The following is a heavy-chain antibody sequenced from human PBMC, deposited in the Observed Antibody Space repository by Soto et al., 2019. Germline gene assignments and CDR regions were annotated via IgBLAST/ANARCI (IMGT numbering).Heavy chain of an antibody. V-gene: IGHV3-9*01. D-gene: IGHD3-3*01. CDR1: GFTFNDYA. J-gene: IGHJ4*02. Sequence: GGSLRLSCAASGFTFNDYAMHWVRQAPGKGLEWVSGISWNSGSIGYADSVKGRFTISRDNAKNSLYLQMNSLRAEDTALYYCAKDIPSYYDFWSGSPIFDYWGQGTLVTVSS. CDR2: ISWNSGSI. CDR3: AKDIPSYYDFWSGSPIFDY.